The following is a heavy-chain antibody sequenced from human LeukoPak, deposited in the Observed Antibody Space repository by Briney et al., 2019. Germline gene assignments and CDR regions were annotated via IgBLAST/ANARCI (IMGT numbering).Heavy chain of an antibody. CDR2: ISYDGSNK. CDR1: GFTFSSYA. D-gene: IGHD1-26*01. V-gene: IGHV3-30-3*01. CDR3: ARDRSGSYYSCFDY. J-gene: IGHJ4*02. Sequence: PGGSLRLSCAASGFTFSSYAMPWVRQAPGKGLEWVAVISYDGSNKYYADSVKGRFTISRDNSKNTLYLQMNSLRAEDTAVYYCARDRSGSYYSCFDYWGQGTLVTVSS.